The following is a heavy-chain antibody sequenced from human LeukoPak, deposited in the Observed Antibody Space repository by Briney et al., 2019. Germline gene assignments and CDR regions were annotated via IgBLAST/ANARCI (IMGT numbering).Heavy chain of an antibody. J-gene: IGHJ3*02. Sequence: PGRSLRLSCAASGFTSSGYGMHWVRQAPGKGLEWVAFINYDASNKYYTDSVKGRFTISRDNSKNTLYLQMNSLRADDTAVYYCARQRGGDAFDIWGQGTMVTVSS. CDR2: INYDASNK. D-gene: IGHD3-16*01. V-gene: IGHV3-33*01. CDR1: GFTSSGYG. CDR3: ARQRGGDAFDI.